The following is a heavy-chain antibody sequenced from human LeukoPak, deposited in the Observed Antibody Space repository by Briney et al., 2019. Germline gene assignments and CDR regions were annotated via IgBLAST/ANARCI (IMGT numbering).Heavy chain of an antibody. Sequence: QAGGSLRLSCAASGFTFSSHAMNWVRQTPGKGLEWVSGISESGDSTSYTDSVKGRFTISRDNSKNTLYLQITSLRAEDTAVYYCAKNIGYSYGAAYYSDYWGQGTLVTVSS. CDR1: GFTFSSHA. CDR2: ISESGDST. CDR3: AKNIGYSYGAAYYSDY. V-gene: IGHV3-23*01. J-gene: IGHJ4*02. D-gene: IGHD5-18*01.